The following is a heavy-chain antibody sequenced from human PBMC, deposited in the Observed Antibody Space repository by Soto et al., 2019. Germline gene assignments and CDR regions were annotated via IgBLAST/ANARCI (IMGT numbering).Heavy chain of an antibody. V-gene: IGHV4-31*03. CDR3: ARGRSSTSPYPIGY. CDR2: IYYSGST. D-gene: IGHD2-2*01. J-gene: IGHJ4*02. CDR1: GGSISSGGYY. Sequence: QVQLQESGPGLVKPSQTLSLTCTVSGGSISSGGYYWSWIRQHPGKGLEWIGYIYYSGSTSYNPSLKCRGTTSVDTSKNRASMKLSSVPAADTAVYYCARGRSSTSPYPIGYWGQGNLGTVSS.